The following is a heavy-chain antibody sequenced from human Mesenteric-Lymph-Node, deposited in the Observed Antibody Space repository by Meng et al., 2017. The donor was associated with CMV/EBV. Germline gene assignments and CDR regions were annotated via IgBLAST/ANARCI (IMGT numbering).Heavy chain of an antibody. Sequence: GESLKISCAASGFTFSDYYMTWIRQAPGKGLEWLSYISGSGITIFHADSLKGRFTISRDNAKNSLYLQMNSLRAEDAAVYYCARVGGLQPHYSYYGMDVWGQGTTVTVSS. V-gene: IGHV3-11*01. CDR2: ISGSGITI. CDR1: GFTFSDYY. D-gene: IGHD3-16*01. J-gene: IGHJ6*02. CDR3: ARVGGLQPHYSYYGMDV.